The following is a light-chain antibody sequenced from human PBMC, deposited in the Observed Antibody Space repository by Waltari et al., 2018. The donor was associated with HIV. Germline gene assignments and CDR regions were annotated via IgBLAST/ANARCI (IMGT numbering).Light chain of an antibody. V-gene: IGLV2-23*01. Sequence: QSALTQPASVSGSPGQSITISCTGTRSDVGCYNLVSWYQQNPGKAPQFIICQDTKRPSGSSGRFGASKSSKTASLRISGHRLEEEGTYYCCSYAGRNTYVFGSGTEVSVL. CDR2: QDT. CDR1: RSDVGCYNL. CDR3: CSYAGRNTYV. J-gene: IGLJ1*01.